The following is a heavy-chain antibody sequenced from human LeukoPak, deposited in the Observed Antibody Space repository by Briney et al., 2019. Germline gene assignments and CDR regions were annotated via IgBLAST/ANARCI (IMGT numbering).Heavy chain of an antibody. V-gene: IGHV3-30-3*01. Sequence: GGSLRLSCAASGFTFSSYAMHWVRQAPGKGLEWMAVISYDGSNKYYADSVKGRFTISRDNSKNTLYLQMNSLRAEDTAVYYCARSYSSGWPGDYYYYYGMDVWGQGTTVTVSS. CDR3: ARSYSSGWPGDYYYYYGMDV. CDR2: ISYDGSNK. D-gene: IGHD6-19*01. J-gene: IGHJ6*02. CDR1: GFTFSSYA.